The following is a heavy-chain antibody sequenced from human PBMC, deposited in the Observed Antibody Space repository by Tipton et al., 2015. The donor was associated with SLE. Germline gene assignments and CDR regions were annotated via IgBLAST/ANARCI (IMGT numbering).Heavy chain of an antibody. D-gene: IGHD4-17*01. V-gene: IGHV4-59*01. CDR3: ARGMRAYGDY. CDR2: IYYSGST. Sequence: TLSLTCTVSGGSISSYYWSWIRQPPGKGLEWIGYIYYSGSTNYNPSLKSRVTISVDTSKNQFSLKLSSVTAADTAVYYCARGMRAYGDYWGQGTLVTVSS. J-gene: IGHJ4*02. CDR1: GGSISSYY.